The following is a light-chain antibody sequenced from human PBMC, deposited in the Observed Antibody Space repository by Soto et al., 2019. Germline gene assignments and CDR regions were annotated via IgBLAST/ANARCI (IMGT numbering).Light chain of an antibody. CDR2: AAS. CDR1: QTIMTY. CDR3: QQSYNSPQT. Sequence: DIQMTQSPSSLSASVGDEVTITCRASQTIMTYLNWYQLKPGKPPRLLIYAASSLQSGVPSRFSGSGSGTDFTLTISSLPPEDFATYSCQQSYNSPQTFGRGTKVDIK. V-gene: IGKV1-39*01. J-gene: IGKJ1*01.